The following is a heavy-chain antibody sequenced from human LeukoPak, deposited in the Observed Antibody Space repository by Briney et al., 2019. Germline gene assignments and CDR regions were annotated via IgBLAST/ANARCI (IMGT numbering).Heavy chain of an antibody. D-gene: IGHD3-9*01. V-gene: IGHV3-74*03. CDR1: GFIFSNYA. J-gene: IGHJ4*02. CDR2: VSPEGSRT. Sequence: GGSLRLSCAASGFIFSNYAMTWVRQAPGKGLVWVARVSPEGSRTTYADSVKGRFTISRDNDRNTLYLQMNSLRVEDTAVYHCARDLDWLLFDYWGQGTLATVSS. CDR3: ARDLDWLLFDY.